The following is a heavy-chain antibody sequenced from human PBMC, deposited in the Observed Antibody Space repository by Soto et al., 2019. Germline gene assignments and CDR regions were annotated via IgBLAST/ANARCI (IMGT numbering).Heavy chain of an antibody. D-gene: IGHD6-13*01. CDR3: ARQGIIYSRSWYAWAEGYGMDV. CDR2: IYYSGST. Sequence: PSETQSLTYTVSGGSISSSSYYWGWIRQPPGKGLEWIGSIYYSGSTYYNPSLKSRVTISVDTSKNQFSLKLSSVTAADTAVYYCARQGIIYSRSWYAWAEGYGMDVWGQGTTVTVS. CDR1: GGSISSSSYY. V-gene: IGHV4-39*01. J-gene: IGHJ6*02.